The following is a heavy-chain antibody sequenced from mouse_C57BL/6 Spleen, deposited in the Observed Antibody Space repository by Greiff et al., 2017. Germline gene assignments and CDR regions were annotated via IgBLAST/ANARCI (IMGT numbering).Heavy chain of an antibody. D-gene: IGHD2-1*01. J-gene: IGHJ2*01. V-gene: IGHV1-62-2*01. Sequence: VQLQQSGAELVKPGASVKLSCKASGYTFTEYTIHWVKQRSGQGLEWIGWFYPGSGSIKYNEKFKDKATLTADKSSSTVYMGLSRLTSEDSAVYFCARHEEEGYYGNYEVYFDYWGQGTTLTVSS. CDR1: GYTFTEYT. CDR2: FYPGSGSI. CDR3: ARHEEEGYYGNYEVYFDY.